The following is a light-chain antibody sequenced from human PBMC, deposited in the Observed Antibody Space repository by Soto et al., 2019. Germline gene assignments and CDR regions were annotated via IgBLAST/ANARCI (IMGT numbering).Light chain of an antibody. CDR2: KAS. CDR3: QHYNSYSEA. CDR1: QTISSW. Sequence: DIQMTQPPSTLSGSVGDRVTITCRASQTISSWLAWYQQKPGKAPNLLIYKASTLKSGVPSRFSGRGSGTEFTLTISSLQPDDFATYFCQHYNSYSEAFGQGTKVELK. V-gene: IGKV1-5*03. J-gene: IGKJ1*01.